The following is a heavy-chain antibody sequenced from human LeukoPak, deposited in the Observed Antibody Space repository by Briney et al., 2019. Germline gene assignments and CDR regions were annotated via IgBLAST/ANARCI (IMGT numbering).Heavy chain of an antibody. CDR1: GDSVSSNSVA. D-gene: IGHD2-8*01. J-gene: IGHJ3*02. Sequence: SQTLSLTCAISGDSVSSNSVAWNWIRQSPSRGLEWLGRTYYRSKWYIDYADSVKSRITISPDTSKNQFSLQLNSMTPEDTAIYYCARGRVSAFDIRGQGTMVTVSS. CDR2: TYYRSKWYI. CDR3: ARGRVSAFDI. V-gene: IGHV6-1*01.